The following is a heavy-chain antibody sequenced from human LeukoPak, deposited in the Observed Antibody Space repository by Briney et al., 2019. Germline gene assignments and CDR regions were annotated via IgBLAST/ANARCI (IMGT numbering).Heavy chain of an antibody. CDR2: ISRSSTYI. CDR1: GFTFSRYS. J-gene: IGHJ4*02. Sequence: PAGSLRLSCATSGFTFSRYSMNWVRQAPGKGLEWVSSISRSSTYIYYADSVKGRFTISRDNAKNSLYLQMNSLRAEDTAVYYCARGPDYDILTGQFDYWGQGTLVTVSS. D-gene: IGHD3-9*01. V-gene: IGHV3-21*01. CDR3: ARGPDYDILTGQFDY.